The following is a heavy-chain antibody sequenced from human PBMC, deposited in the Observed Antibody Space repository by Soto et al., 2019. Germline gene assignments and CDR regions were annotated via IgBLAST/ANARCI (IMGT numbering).Heavy chain of an antibody. CDR3: ARVPLNYDSSGYVDY. V-gene: IGHV3-30-3*01. Sequence: QVQLVESGGGVVQPGRSLRLSCAASGFTFSSYAMHWVRQAPGKWLEWVAVISYDGSNKYYADSVKGRFTISRDNSKNTLYLQMNSLRAEDTAVYYCARVPLNYDSSGYVDYWGQGTLVTVSS. CDR2: ISYDGSNK. D-gene: IGHD3-22*01. J-gene: IGHJ4*02. CDR1: GFTFSSYA.